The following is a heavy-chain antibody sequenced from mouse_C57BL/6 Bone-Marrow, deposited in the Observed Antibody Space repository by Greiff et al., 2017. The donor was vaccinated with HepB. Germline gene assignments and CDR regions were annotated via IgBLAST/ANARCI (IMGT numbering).Heavy chain of an antibody. CDR3: AKIQLAWFAY. CDR2: ISSGSSTI. Sequence: EVMLVESGGGLVKPGGSLKLSCAASGFTFSDYGMHWVRQAPEKGLEWVAYISSGSSTIYYADTVKGRFTISRDNAKNTLFLQMTSLRSEDTAMYDCAKIQLAWFAYWGQGTLVTVSA. J-gene: IGHJ3*01. CDR1: GFTFSDYG. D-gene: IGHD4-1*02. V-gene: IGHV5-17*01.